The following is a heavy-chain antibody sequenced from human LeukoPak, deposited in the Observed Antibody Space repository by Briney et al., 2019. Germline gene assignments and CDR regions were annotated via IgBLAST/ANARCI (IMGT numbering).Heavy chain of an antibody. CDR3: ARVVITGELFFDY. CDR1: GFTVSSNY. Sequence: PGGSLRLSCAASGFTVSSNYMSWVRQAPGKGLEWVSVIYSGGSTYYADSVKGRFTISRDNSKNTLYLQMNSLRAEDTAVYYCARVVITGELFFDYWGQGTLVTVSS. V-gene: IGHV3-53*01. CDR2: IYSGGST. J-gene: IGHJ4*02. D-gene: IGHD3-22*01.